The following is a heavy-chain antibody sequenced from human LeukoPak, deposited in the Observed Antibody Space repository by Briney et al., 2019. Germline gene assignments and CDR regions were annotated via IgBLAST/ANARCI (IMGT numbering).Heavy chain of an antibody. V-gene: IGHV3-23*01. D-gene: IGHD3-10*01. Sequence: GGSLRLSCAASGFMFSSYAMTWVRQAPGKGLEWVSSIGGSGDRPYYADSVKGRFTISRDNAENTLYVQMNSLRAEDTAVYYCSTGSGHAFDIWGRGTMVTVSS. CDR3: STGSGHAFDI. J-gene: IGHJ3*02. CDR2: IGGSGDRP. CDR1: GFMFSSYA.